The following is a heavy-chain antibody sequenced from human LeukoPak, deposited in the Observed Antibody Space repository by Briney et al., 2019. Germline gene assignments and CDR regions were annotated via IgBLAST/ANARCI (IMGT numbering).Heavy chain of an antibody. CDR2: INPSGGST. Sequence: ASVKASCKASGYTFTSYYMHWVRQAPGQGLEWMGIINPSGGSTSYAQKFQGRVTMTRDTSTSTVYMELSSLRSEDTAVYYCARAGEWSSIKYYFDYWGQGALVTVSS. V-gene: IGHV1-46*01. D-gene: IGHD3-3*01. CDR1: GYTFTSYY. J-gene: IGHJ4*02. CDR3: ARAGEWSSIKYYFDY.